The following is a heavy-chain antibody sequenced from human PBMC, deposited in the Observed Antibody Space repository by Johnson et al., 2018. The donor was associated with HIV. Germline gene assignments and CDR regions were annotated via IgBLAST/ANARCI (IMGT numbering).Heavy chain of an antibody. CDR1: GFTFDDYG. J-gene: IGHJ3*01. Sequence: VQLVESGGGLVQPGRSLRLSCAASGFTFDDYGMSWVRQAPGKGLEWVSTISGSGDNTYYADSVKGRFTISRDDSKNTLYLQMNSLKTEDTAVYYCSTDVTDTVTTYYNAFDVWGQGTMVTVSS. D-gene: IGHD4-11*01. V-gene: IGHV3-23*04. CDR3: STDVTDTVTTYYNAFDV. CDR2: ISGSGDNT.